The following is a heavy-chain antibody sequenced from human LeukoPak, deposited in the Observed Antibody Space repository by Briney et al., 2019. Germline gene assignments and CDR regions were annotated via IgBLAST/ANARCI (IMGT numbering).Heavy chain of an antibody. V-gene: IGHV3-23*01. CDR1: GFTFSSYA. CDR3: AKDRPNYYGSNGHYYKLNGDC. CDR2: ITSSGAAT. J-gene: IGHJ4*02. D-gene: IGHD3-22*01. Sequence: GGSLRLSCAASGFTFSSYAMNWVRQAPGKGLEWVSSITSSGAATYYADSVKGRFTISRDNSDNTLYLQMNSLRAEDTAVYYCAKDRPNYYGSNGHYYKLNGDCWGQGTLVTVSS.